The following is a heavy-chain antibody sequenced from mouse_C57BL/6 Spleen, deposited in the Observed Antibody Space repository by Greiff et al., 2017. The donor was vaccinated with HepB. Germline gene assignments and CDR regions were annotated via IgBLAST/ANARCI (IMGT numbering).Heavy chain of an antibody. J-gene: IGHJ3*01. CDR3: IAGLAY. Sequence: VQLQQSGAELVRPGASVTLSCKASGYTFTDYEMHWVKQTPVHGLEWIGAIDPETGGTAYNQKFKGKAILTADKSSSTAYLELRSLTSEDSAVYYCIAGLAYWGQGTLVTVSA. CDR1: GYTFTDYE. CDR2: IDPETGGT. V-gene: IGHV1-15*01. D-gene: IGHD1-1*01.